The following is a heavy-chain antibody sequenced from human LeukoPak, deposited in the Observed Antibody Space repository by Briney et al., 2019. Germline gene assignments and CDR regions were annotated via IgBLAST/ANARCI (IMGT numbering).Heavy chain of an antibody. Sequence: GGSLRLSCAASGFTFSSHSMTWVRQAPGQGLEWVSYISSSSSTIYYADSVKGRFTISRDNAKNSLYLQMNSLRAEDTAVYYCARDSPYYDFWSGRRSEGYWGQGTLVTVSS. CDR1: GFTFSSHS. V-gene: IGHV3-48*01. D-gene: IGHD3-3*01. CDR2: ISSSSSTI. CDR3: ARDSPYYDFWSGRRSEGY. J-gene: IGHJ4*02.